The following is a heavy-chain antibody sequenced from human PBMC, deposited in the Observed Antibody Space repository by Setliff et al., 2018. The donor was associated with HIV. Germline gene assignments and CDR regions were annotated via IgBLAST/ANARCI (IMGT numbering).Heavy chain of an antibody. V-gene: IGHV4-61*02. CDR2: IYTSGST. CDR1: GGSISSGSYY. CDR3: ARVSNTYWYSIFRNYYYHMDV. D-gene: IGHD2-8*02. Sequence: TLSLTCTVSGGSISSGSYYWNWIRQPAGKGLEWIGRIYTSGSTNYNPSLKSRVTMSVDTSKNQFSLKLSSVTAADTAVYYCARVSNTYWYSIFRNYYYHMDVWGKGTTVTVSS. J-gene: IGHJ6*03.